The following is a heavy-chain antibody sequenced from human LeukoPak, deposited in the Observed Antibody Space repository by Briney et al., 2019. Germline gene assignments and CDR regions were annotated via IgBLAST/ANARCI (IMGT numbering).Heavy chain of an antibody. D-gene: IGHD5-12*01. CDR2: IRYDGSNK. CDR1: GFTFSNYG. CDR3: SKDGRGYRGYDLYYLDH. J-gene: IGHJ4*02. V-gene: IGHV3-30*02. Sequence: GGSLRLSCAASGFTFSNYGMHWVRQAPGKGLEWVAFIRYDGSNKYYADSVKGRFTISRDNSKNTLYLQMDSLRAEDTAVYYCSKDGRGYRGYDLYYLDHWGQGTLVTVSS.